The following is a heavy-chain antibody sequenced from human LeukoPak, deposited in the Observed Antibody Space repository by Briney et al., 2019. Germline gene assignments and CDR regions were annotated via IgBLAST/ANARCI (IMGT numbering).Heavy chain of an antibody. Sequence: PGRSLRLSCAASGFTFSSYGMHWVRQAPGKGLEWVAVIWYDGSNKYYADSVKGRFTISRDNSKNTLYLQMNSLRAEDTAVYYCARDKAEGAFDIWGQGTMVTVSS. CDR2: IWYDGSNK. V-gene: IGHV3-33*01. CDR3: ARDKAEGAFDI. J-gene: IGHJ3*02. CDR1: GFTFSSYG.